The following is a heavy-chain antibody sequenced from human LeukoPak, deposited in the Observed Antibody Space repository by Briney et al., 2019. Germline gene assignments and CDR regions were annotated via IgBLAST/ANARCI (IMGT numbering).Heavy chain of an antibody. D-gene: IGHD3-10*01. CDR3: ARGSTMVSDY. V-gene: IGHV3-20*04. CDR2: IDWNGAST. Sequence: GGPLRLSCAASGFTFDDYGMSWVRHAAGQGLEWVSGIDWNGASTGYADSVKGRFTISRDNAKKSLYLPMNSLRAEDTALYYCARGSTMVSDYWGQGTLVTVSS. J-gene: IGHJ4*02. CDR1: GFTFDDYG.